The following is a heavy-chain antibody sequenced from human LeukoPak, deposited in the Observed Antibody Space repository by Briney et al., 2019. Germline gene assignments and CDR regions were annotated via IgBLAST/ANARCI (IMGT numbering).Heavy chain of an antibody. D-gene: IGHD1-26*01. J-gene: IGHJ4*02. CDR1: GFTFSSYD. CDR2: IGVAANT. Sequence: TGGSLRLSCAASGFTFSSYDMHWVRQATGKGLEWVSAIGVAANTFYSGSVKGRFTISRENAKNSLYLPMTSLRAEDTAVYYCARQNTPHGNFDYWGQGILVTVSS. CDR3: ARQNTPHGNFDY. V-gene: IGHV3-13*01.